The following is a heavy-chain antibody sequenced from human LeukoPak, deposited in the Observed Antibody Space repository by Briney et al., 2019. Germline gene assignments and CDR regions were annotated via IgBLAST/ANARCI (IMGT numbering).Heavy chain of an antibody. CDR1: GYTFTSYG. J-gene: IGHJ4*02. D-gene: IGHD3-22*01. V-gene: IGHV1-2*02. CDR3: ARAPNPYYYDSGGYNDH. Sequence: ASVKVSCKASGYTFTSYGISWVRQAPGQGLEWMGWINPNSGGTNYAQKFQDRVTMTWDTSISTAYMELSRLRSDDTAVYYCARAPNPYYYDSGGYNDHWGQGTLVTVSS. CDR2: INPNSGGT.